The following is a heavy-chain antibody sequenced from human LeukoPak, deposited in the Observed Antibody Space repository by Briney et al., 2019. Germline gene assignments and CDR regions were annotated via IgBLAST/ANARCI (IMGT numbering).Heavy chain of an antibody. CDR3: AKISGYSSSWHPESPEN. CDR1: GITLSNFW. D-gene: IGHD6-13*01. V-gene: IGHV3-23*01. J-gene: IGHJ4*02. CDR2: ISGSGGST. Sequence: PGGSLRLSCAASGITLSNFWMSWVRQAPGKGLEWVSAISGSGGSTYYADSVKGRFTISRDNSKNTLYLQMNSLRAEDTAVYYCAKISGYSSSWHPESPENWGQGTLVTVSS.